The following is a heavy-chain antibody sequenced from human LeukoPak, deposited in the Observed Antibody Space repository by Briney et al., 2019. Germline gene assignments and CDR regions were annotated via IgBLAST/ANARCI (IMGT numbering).Heavy chain of an antibody. CDR2: INPNSGGT. V-gene: IGHV1-2*02. CDR1: GYTFTSYY. D-gene: IGHD3-10*01. Sequence: ASVKVSCKASGYTFTSYYMHWVRQAPGQGLEWMGWINPNSGGTNYAQKFQGRVTMTRDTSISTAYMELSRLRPEDTAVYYCAIRRTYYYGSEVDMDVWGKGTTVTISS. CDR3: AIRRTYYYGSEVDMDV. J-gene: IGHJ6*03.